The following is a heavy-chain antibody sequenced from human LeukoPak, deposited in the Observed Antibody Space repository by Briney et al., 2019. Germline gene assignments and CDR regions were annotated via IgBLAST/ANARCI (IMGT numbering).Heavy chain of an antibody. CDR3: ATDGPLGDWNDSEGVGY. CDR2: FDPEDGET. Sequence: ASVKVSCKVSGYTLTELSMHWVRQAPGKGLEWMGGFDPEDGETIYAQKFQGRVTMTEDTSTDTAYIELSSLRSEDTALYYCATDGPLGDWNDSEGVGYWGQGTLVTVS. V-gene: IGHV1-24*01. CDR1: GYTLTELS. D-gene: IGHD1-1*01. J-gene: IGHJ4*02.